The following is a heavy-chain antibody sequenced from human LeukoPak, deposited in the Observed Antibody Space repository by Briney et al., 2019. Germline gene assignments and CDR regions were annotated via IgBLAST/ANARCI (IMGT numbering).Heavy chain of an antibody. D-gene: IGHD3-16*01. V-gene: IGHV3-74*01. J-gene: IGHJ5*02. CDR2: IHLDGTTT. CDR3: ARGGSPSDS. Sequence: GGSLRLSCVASGFTFSSYWMHWVRQAPGKGLVWVSRIHLDGTTTSYADSVRGRFTISRDNAKSTLYLQMNSLRAEDTAVYYCARGGSPSDSWGQGTLVTVSS. CDR1: GFTFSSYW.